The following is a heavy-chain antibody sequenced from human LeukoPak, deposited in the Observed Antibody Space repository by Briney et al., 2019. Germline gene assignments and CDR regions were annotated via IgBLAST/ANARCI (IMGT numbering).Heavy chain of an antibody. CDR1: GFPFSTYS. CDR2: ITSTSDTI. Sequence: GGSLRLSCVTSGFPFSTYSMNWVRQAPGKGLEWLSYITSTSDTIYYADSVKGRFTISRDNAKNSLYLQMNSLRAEDTAVYYCARPNDFSDAFDIWGQGTMVTVSS. D-gene: IGHD2-21*02. CDR3: ARPNDFSDAFDI. J-gene: IGHJ3*02. V-gene: IGHV3-48*04.